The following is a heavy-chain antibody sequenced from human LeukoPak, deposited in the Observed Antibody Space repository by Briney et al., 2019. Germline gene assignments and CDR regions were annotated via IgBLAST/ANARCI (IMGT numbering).Heavy chain of an antibody. CDR1: GFSFMNAW. J-gene: IGHJ4*02. CDR2: IKSNADGGTP. CDR3: TTFYHEYSPY. D-gene: IGHD2/OR15-2a*01. Sequence: GGSLRLXCAASGFSFMNAWMIWVRRAPGKGLEWVGRIKSNADGGTPDYAAPARGRFTISRDDSKNTLYLQMNSLKTEDTAVYYCTTFYHEYSPYWGRGTLVTVSS. V-gene: IGHV3-15*01.